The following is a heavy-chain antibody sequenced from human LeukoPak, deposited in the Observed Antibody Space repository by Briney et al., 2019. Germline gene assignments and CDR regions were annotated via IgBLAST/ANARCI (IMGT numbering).Heavy chain of an antibody. CDR3: ARDLYWNDYVWGSYRWSMDV. CDR1: GFTFSSYD. D-gene: IGHD3-16*02. Sequence: GGSLRLSCAACGFTFSSYDMHWVRQATGKGLEWVSAIGTAGDTYYPRSVKGQFTSSRANAKNSLYLQMNSLRAGDTAVYYCARDLYWNDYVWGSYRWSMDVWGKGTTVTVSS. J-gene: IGHJ6*03. V-gene: IGHV3-13*03. CDR2: IGTAGDT.